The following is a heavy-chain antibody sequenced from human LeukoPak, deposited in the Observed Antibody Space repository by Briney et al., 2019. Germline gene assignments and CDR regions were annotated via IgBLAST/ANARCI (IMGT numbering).Heavy chain of an antibody. J-gene: IGHJ4*02. Sequence: PGGSLRLSCAASGFTFSSYSMNWVRQAPGKGLEWVSSISSSSSYIYYADSVKGRFTISRDNARNSLYLQMNSLRAEDTAVYYCARVGWELLFYDYWGQGTLVTVSS. CDR3: ARVGWELLFYDY. CDR1: GFTFSSYS. CDR2: ISSSSSYI. D-gene: IGHD1-26*01. V-gene: IGHV3-21*01.